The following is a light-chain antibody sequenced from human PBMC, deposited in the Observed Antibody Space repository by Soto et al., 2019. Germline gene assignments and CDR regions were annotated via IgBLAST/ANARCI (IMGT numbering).Light chain of an antibody. CDR2: DAS. J-gene: IGKJ1*01. CDR1: QSVRSS. CDR3: QQRSSWPGT. V-gene: IGKV3-11*01. Sequence: EIEMTQSPATLSLAPGERVTLSCRASQSVRSSLAWYQQQPGQAPRLLIYDASNRATGIPGRFSGSGSGTDFTLTISSLDPKDFAVYYCQQRSSWPGTFGLGTKVDI.